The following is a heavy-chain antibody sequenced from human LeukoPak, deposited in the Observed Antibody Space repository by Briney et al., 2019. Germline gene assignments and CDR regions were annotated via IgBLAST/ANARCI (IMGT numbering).Heavy chain of an antibody. V-gene: IGHV1-2*02. CDR3: ARVRGWTFNDYYYYYGMDV. Sequence: GASVKVSCKASGYKFTGYYMHWVRQAPGQGLEWMGWINPNSGDSHHAQKFQGRVTMTRDTSISTAYMELSRLRSDDTAVYYCARVRGWTFNDYYYYYGMDVWGQGTTVTVSS. CDR1: GYKFTGYY. CDR2: INPNSGDS. J-gene: IGHJ6*02. D-gene: IGHD3-10*01.